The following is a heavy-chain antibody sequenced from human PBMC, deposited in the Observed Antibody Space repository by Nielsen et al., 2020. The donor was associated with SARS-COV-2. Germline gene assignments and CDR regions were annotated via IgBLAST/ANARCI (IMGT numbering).Heavy chain of an antibody. V-gene: IGHV3-23*01. CDR3: AKDNEGYDSPADAFDI. CDR2: ISGSGGST. Sequence: WIRQPPGKGLEWVSAISGSGGSTYYADSVKGRFTISRDNSKNTLYLQMNSLRAEDTAVYYCAKDNEGYDSPADAFDIWGQGTMVTVSS. J-gene: IGHJ3*02. D-gene: IGHD3-22*01.